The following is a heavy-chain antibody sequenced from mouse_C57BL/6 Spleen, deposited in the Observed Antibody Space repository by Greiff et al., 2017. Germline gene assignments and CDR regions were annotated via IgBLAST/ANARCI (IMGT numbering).Heavy chain of an antibody. CDR1: GFTFSDYG. D-gene: IGHD2-12*01. Sequence: EVKLMESGGGLVKPGGSLKLSCAASGFTFSDYGMHWVRQAPEKGLEWVAYISSGSSTIYYADTVKGRFTISRDNAKNTLFLQMTSLRSEDTAMYYCARSLRREDYAMDYWGQGTSVTVSS. V-gene: IGHV5-17*01. CDR3: ARSLRREDYAMDY. CDR2: ISSGSSTI. J-gene: IGHJ4*01.